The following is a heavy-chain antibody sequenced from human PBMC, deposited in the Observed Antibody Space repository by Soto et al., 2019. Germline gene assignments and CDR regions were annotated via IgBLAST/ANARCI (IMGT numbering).Heavy chain of an antibody. D-gene: IGHD5-18*01. Sequence: ESGGGVVQPGRSLRLSCAASGFTFSSYGMHWVRQAPGKGLEWVAVISYDGSNKYYADSVKGRFTISRDNSKNTLYLQMNSLRAEDTAVYYCAKSGGLGYSYGGPANYYYYYGMDVWGQGTTVTVSS. CDR1: GFTFSSYG. CDR2: ISYDGSNK. J-gene: IGHJ6*02. V-gene: IGHV3-30*18. CDR3: AKSGGLGYSYGGPANYYYYYGMDV.